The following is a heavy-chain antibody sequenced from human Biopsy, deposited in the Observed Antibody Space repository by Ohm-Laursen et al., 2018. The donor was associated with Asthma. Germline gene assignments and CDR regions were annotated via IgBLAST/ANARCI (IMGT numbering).Heavy chain of an antibody. J-gene: IGHJ3*02. D-gene: IGHD1-1*01. CDR1: GFTFSSYG. CDR3: AKESGSNYAFDI. Sequence: SLRLSCSASGFTFSSYGMHRVRQAPGKGLEWVAVISYDGSNKYYADSVKGRFTISRDNSKNTLYLQMNSLRAEDTAVYYCAKESGSNYAFDIWGQGTMVTVSS. CDR2: ISYDGSNK. V-gene: IGHV3-30*18.